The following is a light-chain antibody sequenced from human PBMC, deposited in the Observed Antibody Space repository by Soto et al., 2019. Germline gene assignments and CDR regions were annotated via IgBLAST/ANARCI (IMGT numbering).Light chain of an antibody. CDR1: SSDVGSYNL. J-gene: IGLJ2*01. CDR2: EGS. V-gene: IGLV2-23*01. Sequence: QSALTQPASVSGSPGQSITISCTGTSSDVGSYNLVSWYQQHPGKAPKLMIYEGSKRPSGVSNRFSGSKSVNTASLTISGLQAEDEADYYCRSYAGSSTVVFGGGTKLTVL. CDR3: RSYAGSSTVV.